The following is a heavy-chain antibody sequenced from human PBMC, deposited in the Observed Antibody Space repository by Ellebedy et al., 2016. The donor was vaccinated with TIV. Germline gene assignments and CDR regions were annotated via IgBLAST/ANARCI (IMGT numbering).Heavy chain of an antibody. V-gene: IGHV3-30*18. CDR3: TKDRSYNTPYYFDY. J-gene: IGHJ4*02. Sequence: GESLKISCAASGFTFSSHCMHWVRQAPGKGLEWVAVISSYDGNSKYYADSVKGRFTISRDDSKNTLYLQMNSLRAEDTAVYYCTKDRSYNTPYYFDYWGQGTLVTVSS. D-gene: IGHD1-1*01. CDR2: ISSYDGNSK. CDR1: GFTFSSHC.